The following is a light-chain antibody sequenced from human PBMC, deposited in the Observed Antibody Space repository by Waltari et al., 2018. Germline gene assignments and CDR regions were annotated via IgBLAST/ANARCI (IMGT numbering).Light chain of an antibody. J-gene: IGLJ2*01. CDR2: GKN. V-gene: IGLV3-19*01. CDR3: QTWDNSIAV. CDR1: ILRTYY. Sequence: SSDLTQDPAVSVALGQTVRSTCQGDILRTYYGNWCRQKPGQPPELVIYGKNNRPSGIPDRFSGSVSGDTATLTISETQPVDEADYYCQTWDNSIAVFGGGTTLTVL.